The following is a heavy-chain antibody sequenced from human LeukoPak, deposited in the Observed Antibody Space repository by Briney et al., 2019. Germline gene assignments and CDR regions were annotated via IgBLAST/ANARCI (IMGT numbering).Heavy chain of an antibody. Sequence: SVKVSCKASGGTFSSYAISWVRQAPGQWLEWMGGIIPIFGTANYAQKFQGRVTITTDESTSTAYMELRSLRSEDTAVYYCAREGGRHCSSTSCESDYWGQGTLVTVSS. CDR3: AREGGRHCSSTSCESDY. CDR1: GGTFSSYA. V-gene: IGHV1-69*05. CDR2: IIPIFGTA. J-gene: IGHJ4*02. D-gene: IGHD2-2*01.